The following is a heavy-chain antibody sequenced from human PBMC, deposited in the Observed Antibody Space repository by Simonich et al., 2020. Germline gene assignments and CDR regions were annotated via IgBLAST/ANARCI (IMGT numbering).Heavy chain of an antibody. J-gene: IGHJ6*03. CDR1: GFTFSSYW. Sequence: EVQLVESGGGLVQPGGSLRLSCSASGFTFSSYWMSWVRQAPGKGLEWLANIKQDGSEKEYVDSVKGRFTISRDNAKNSLDLQMNSLRAEDTAVYYCARDGLGTAYYYYMDVWGKGTTVTVSS. D-gene: IGHD7-27*01. V-gene: IGHV3-7*01. CDR3: ARDGLGTAYYYYMDV. CDR2: IKQDGSEK.